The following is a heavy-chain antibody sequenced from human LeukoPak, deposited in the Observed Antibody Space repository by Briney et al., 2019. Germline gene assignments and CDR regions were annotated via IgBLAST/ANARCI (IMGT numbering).Heavy chain of an antibody. V-gene: IGHV3-21*06. CDR2: ISSSTSYI. CDR3: ATSVAVAGTWAY. J-gene: IGHJ4*02. D-gene: IGHD6-19*01. CDR1: GFNFSSYS. Sequence: KTGGSLRLSCVASGFNFSSYSMNWVRQAPGKGLEWVSSISSSTSYIYYADSVKGRFTISRDNAKNSLYLQMNSLRAEDTAIYYCATSVAVAGTWAYWGQGTLVTVSS.